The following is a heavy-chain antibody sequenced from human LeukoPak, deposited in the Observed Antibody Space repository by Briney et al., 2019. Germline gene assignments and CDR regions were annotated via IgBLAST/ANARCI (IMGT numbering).Heavy chain of an antibody. CDR2: ISGSGVGT. D-gene: IGHD3-22*01. Sequence: PGGALILYCAASGFTFSSYAMSWVRQAPGKGLEWVSGISGSGVGTYYADSEKGRFTISRDNSKNTLYLQMNSLRAEDTAFYYCALIHSSGDKGGMDAFDIWGQGTMVTVSS. J-gene: IGHJ3*02. V-gene: IGHV3-23*01. CDR1: GFTFSSYA. CDR3: ALIHSSGDKGGMDAFDI.